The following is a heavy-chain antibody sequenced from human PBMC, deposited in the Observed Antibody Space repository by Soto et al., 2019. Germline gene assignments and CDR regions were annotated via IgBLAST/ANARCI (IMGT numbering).Heavy chain of an antibody. V-gene: IGHV3-74*01. D-gene: IGHD3-3*01. CDR2: INSDGSST. CDR3: ARESTYYDFWSGPYYDYYGMDV. J-gene: IGHJ6*02. Sequence: EVQLVESGGGLVQPGGSLRLSCAASGFTFSSYWMHWVRQAPGKGLVWVSRINSDGSSTSYADSVKGRFTISRDNAKNTLYLQMNSLRAEDTAVYYCARESTYYDFWSGPYYDYYGMDVWGQGTTVTVSS. CDR1: GFTFSSYW.